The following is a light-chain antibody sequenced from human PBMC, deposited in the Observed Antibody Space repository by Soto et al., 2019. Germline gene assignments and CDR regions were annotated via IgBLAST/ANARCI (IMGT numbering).Light chain of an antibody. Sequence: DIQMTQSPSSLSASVGDRVTITCRASQSISNWLAWYQQKPGTAPKVLIYHAANLQSGVPSRFSGSGSGTEFTLIISSLQPDDFATDYCQQYGSSPITFGQGTRLEIK. V-gene: IGKV1-5*01. CDR1: QSISNW. CDR2: HAA. CDR3: QQYGSSPIT. J-gene: IGKJ5*01.